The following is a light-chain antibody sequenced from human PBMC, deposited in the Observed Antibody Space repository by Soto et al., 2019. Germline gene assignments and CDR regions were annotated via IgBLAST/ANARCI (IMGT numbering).Light chain of an antibody. V-gene: IGLV1-47*01. Sequence: QSVLTQPPSASGTPGQRVTISCSGRSSDIGSNYVYWYQQFPGTAPKLLIYRSSQRPSGVPDRFSGSRSGTSASLAISGLRSEDEADYYCASWDDSLSGGVFGGGTKLTVL. CDR3: ASWDDSLSGGV. CDR2: RSS. CDR1: SSDIGSNY. J-gene: IGLJ3*02.